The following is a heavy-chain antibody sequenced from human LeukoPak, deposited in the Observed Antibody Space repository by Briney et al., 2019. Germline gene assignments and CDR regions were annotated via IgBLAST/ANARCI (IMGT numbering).Heavy chain of an antibody. CDR2: IYYSGST. D-gene: IGHD6-6*01. Sequence: SETLSLTCTVSGGSISSYYWSWIRQPPGKGLEWIGYIYYSGSTNYNPSLKSRVTISVDTSKNQFSLKLSSVTAADTAVYYCARDLGIAARPDYWGQGTLVTVSS. CDR3: ARDLGIAARPDY. CDR1: GGSISSYY. J-gene: IGHJ4*02. V-gene: IGHV4-59*01.